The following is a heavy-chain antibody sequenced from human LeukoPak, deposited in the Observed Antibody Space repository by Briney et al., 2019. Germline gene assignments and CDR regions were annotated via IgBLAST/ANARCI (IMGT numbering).Heavy chain of an antibody. CDR3: ARAGYSSSLGRNEFDY. J-gene: IGHJ4*02. CDR2: IYYSGST. CDR1: GGSISSTSYY. Sequence: PSETLSLTCTVSGGSISSTSYYWSWIRQPPGKGLEWIGYIYYSGSTNYNPSLKSRVTISVDTSKNQFSLKLSSVTAADTAVYYCARAGYSSSLGRNEFDYWGQGTLVTVSS. V-gene: IGHV4-61*01. D-gene: IGHD6-13*01.